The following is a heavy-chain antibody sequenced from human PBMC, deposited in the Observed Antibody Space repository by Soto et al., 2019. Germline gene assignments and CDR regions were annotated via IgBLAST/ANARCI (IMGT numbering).Heavy chain of an antibody. J-gene: IGHJ6*02. D-gene: IGHD6-19*01. CDR1: GYTFSSYG. CDR2: ISGYNGNT. V-gene: IGHV1-18*01. Sequence: QVQLEQSGAEVKKPGASVKVSCKASGYTFSSYGISWVRQAPGQGLEWMGWISGYNGNTNYELKFQDRVTMTTDTYTNTAYMELRSLRSDDTAVYYCAREGIGVYYYEGMDVWGQGTTVTVSS. CDR3: AREGIGVYYYEGMDV.